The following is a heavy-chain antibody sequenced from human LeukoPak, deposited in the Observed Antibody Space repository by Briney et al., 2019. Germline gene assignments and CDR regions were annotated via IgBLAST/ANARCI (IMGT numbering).Heavy chain of an antibody. J-gene: IGHJ6*03. V-gene: IGHV4-59*01. CDR1: GGSISSYY. CDR3: ARDLLGPYYYYMDV. Sequence: KPSETLSLTCTVSGGSISSYYWSWIRQPPGKGLEWIGYIYYSGSTNYNPSLKSRVTISVDTSKNQFSLKLGSVTAADTAMYYCARDLLGPYYYYMDVWGKGTTVTVSS. D-gene: IGHD3-10*01. CDR2: IYYSGST.